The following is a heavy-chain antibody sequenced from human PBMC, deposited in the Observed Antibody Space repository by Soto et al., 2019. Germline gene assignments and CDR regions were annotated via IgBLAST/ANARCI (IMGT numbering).Heavy chain of an antibody. D-gene: IGHD3-22*01. Sequence: QVQLVESGGGVVQPGRSLRLSCAASGFTFSSYGMHWVRQAPGKGLEWVAVISYDGSNKYYADSVKGRFTISRDNSKNTLYLQMNSLRADDTAVYYCAKGITMIVVVNAFDIWGQGTMVTVSS. CDR1: GFTFSSYG. CDR3: AKGITMIVVVNAFDI. J-gene: IGHJ3*02. V-gene: IGHV3-30*18. CDR2: ISYDGSNK.